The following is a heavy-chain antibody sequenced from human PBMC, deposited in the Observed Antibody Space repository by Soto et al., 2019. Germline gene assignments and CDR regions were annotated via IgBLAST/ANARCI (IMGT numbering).Heavy chain of an antibody. CDR3: ATCRLSGSQNWYFDL. CDR2: ISGSGGST. Sequence: EVQLLESGGGLVQPGGSLRLSCAASGFTFSSYAMSWVRQAPGKGLEWVSAISGSGGSTYYADSVKGRFTIPRDNSKNPLHLQMNSLRAADTAVYYCATCRLSGSQNWYFDLWRRGTLVTVSS. CDR1: GFTFSSYA. J-gene: IGHJ2*01. D-gene: IGHD3-10*01. V-gene: IGHV3-23*01.